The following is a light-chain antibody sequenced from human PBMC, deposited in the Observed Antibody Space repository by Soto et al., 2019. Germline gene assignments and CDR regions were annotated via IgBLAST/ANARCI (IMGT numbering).Light chain of an antibody. CDR2: EGS. Sequence: SALTPPASVSGSPGQSITISCTGTSSDVGSYNLVSWYQQHPGKAPKLMIYEGSKRPSGVSNRFSGSKSGNTASLTISGLQAEDEADYYCCSYAGSSTSYVFGTGTKLTVL. J-gene: IGLJ1*01. CDR1: SSDVGSYNL. CDR3: CSYAGSSTSYV. V-gene: IGLV2-23*01.